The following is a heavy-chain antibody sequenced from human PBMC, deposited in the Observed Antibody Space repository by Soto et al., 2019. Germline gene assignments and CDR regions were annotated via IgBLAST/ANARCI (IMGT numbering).Heavy chain of an antibody. CDR1: GYTFTSYG. CDR3: ARGYHYYDSSGYGWFDP. V-gene: IGHV1-18*01. CDR2: ISAYNGNT. D-gene: IGHD3-22*01. J-gene: IGHJ5*02. Sequence: ASVKVSCKASGYTFTSYGISWVRQAPGQGLEWMGWISAYNGNTNYAQKLQGRVTMTTDTSTSTAYMELGSLRSDDTAVYYCARGYHYYDSSGYGWFDPWGQGTLVTVSS.